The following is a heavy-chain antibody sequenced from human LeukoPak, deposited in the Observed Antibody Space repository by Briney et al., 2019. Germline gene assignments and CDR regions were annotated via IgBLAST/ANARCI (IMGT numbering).Heavy chain of an antibody. J-gene: IGHJ4*02. Sequence: GGSLRLSCAASGFTFSSYAMHWVRQAPGKGLEWVAVISYDGGNKYYADSVKGRFTISRDNSKNTLYLQMNSLRAEDTAVYYCARDRQYYDYVWGRYYFDYWGQGTLVTVSS. CDR2: ISYDGGNK. D-gene: IGHD3-16*01. CDR3: ARDRQYYDYVWGRYYFDY. CDR1: GFTFSSYA. V-gene: IGHV3-30-3*01.